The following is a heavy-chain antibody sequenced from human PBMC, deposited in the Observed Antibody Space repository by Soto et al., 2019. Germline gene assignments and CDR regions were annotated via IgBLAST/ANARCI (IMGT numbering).Heavy chain of an antibody. CDR3: AKDLVYDSSGYYPNAFDI. CDR1: GFTFDDYA. J-gene: IGHJ3*02. D-gene: IGHD3-22*01. Sequence: EVQLVESGGGLVQPGRSLRLSCAASGFTFDDYAMHWVRQAPGKGLEWVSGISWNSGSIGYADSVKGRFTISRDNAKNSLYLQMNSLSAEDTALYYCAKDLVYDSSGYYPNAFDIWGQGTMVTVSS. CDR2: ISWNSGSI. V-gene: IGHV3-9*01.